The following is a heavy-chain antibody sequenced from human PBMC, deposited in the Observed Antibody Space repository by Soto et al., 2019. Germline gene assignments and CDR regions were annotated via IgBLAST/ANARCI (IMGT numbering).Heavy chain of an antibody. V-gene: IGHV4-39*01. J-gene: IGHJ3*02. CDR3: ARQGRGDYLLYAFDI. CDR1: GGSISSSSYY. D-gene: IGHD4-17*01. CDR2: IYYSGST. Sequence: SDTLSLTCTVSGGSISSSSYYGVLKRQPPWKGLEWIGSIYYSGSTYYNPSLKSRVTISVDTSKNQFSLKLSSVTAADTAVYYCARQGRGDYLLYAFDIWGQGTMVTVSS.